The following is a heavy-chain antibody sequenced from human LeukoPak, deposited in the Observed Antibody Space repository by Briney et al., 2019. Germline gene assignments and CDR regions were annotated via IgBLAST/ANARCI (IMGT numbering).Heavy chain of an antibody. CDR3: ARGEYSSSWYPFDY. CDR1: GYTLTAYD. D-gene: IGHD6-13*01. J-gene: IGHJ4*02. V-gene: IGHV1-8*01. CDR2: MKSNSGDT. Sequence: ASVKVSCKTSGYTLTAYDLNWVRQAPGQGLEWMGWMKSNSGDTHFAQRFQGRVTMTRNTSISTAFMELSSLRSEDTAVYYCARGEYSSSWYPFDYWGQGSLVTVSS.